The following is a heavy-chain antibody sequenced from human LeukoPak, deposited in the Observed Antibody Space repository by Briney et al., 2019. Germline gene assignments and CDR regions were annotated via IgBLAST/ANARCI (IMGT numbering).Heavy chain of an antibody. V-gene: IGHV3-66*02. CDR1: GFTFSSNY. CDR3: ASTVVTLGYFDY. Sequence: GGSLRLSCAASGFTFSSNYMSWVGQAPGKGLEWVSVIYSGGSAYYADCVKGRFTISRDNSKNTLYLQMNSLRAEDTAVYYCASTVVTLGYFDYRGQGTLVTVSS. D-gene: IGHD4-23*01. CDR2: IYSGGSA. J-gene: IGHJ4*02.